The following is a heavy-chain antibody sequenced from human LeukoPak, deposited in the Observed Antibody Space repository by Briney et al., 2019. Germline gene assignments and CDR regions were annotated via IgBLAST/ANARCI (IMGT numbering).Heavy chain of an antibody. Sequence: SETLSLTCTVSGGSISSSSYYWGWIRQPPGKGLEWIGSIYYSGSTYYNPSLKSRVTISVDTSKNQFSLKLSSVTAADTAVYYCARRQGYYDSSSYYDFGHWGQGTLVTVSS. J-gene: IGHJ4*02. CDR1: GGSISSSSYY. CDR2: IYYSGST. D-gene: IGHD3-22*01. CDR3: ARRQGYYDSSSYYDFGH. V-gene: IGHV4-39*01.